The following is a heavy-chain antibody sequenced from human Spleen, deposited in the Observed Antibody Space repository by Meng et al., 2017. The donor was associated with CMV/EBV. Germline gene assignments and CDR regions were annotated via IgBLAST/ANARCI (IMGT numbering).Heavy chain of an antibody. Sequence: ASVKVSCKASGGTFSSYAISWVRQAPGQGLEWMGWINPNSGGTEYAQKFQGWVTMTRDTSISTAYMELSRLRSDDTAVYYCARDRTYSGSYPDYWGQGTLVTVSS. V-gene: IGHV1-2*04. J-gene: IGHJ4*02. CDR1: GGTFSSYA. CDR3: ARDRTYSGSYPDY. D-gene: IGHD1-26*01. CDR2: INPNSGGT.